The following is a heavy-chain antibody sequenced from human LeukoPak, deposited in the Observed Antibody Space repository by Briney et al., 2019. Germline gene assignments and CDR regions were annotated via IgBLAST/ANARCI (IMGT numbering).Heavy chain of an antibody. CDR3: ARGNDILTGYYRVYFFDY. CDR1: GYXFTGYY. Sequence: ASVKVSCKASGYXFTGYYIHWVRQAPGQGLEWMGWINPNSGGTNYAQKFQGRVTMTRDTSISTAYMELSRLRSDDTAVYYCARGNDILTGYYRVYFFDYWGQGTLVTVSS. V-gene: IGHV1-2*02. J-gene: IGHJ4*02. D-gene: IGHD3-9*01. CDR2: INPNSGGT.